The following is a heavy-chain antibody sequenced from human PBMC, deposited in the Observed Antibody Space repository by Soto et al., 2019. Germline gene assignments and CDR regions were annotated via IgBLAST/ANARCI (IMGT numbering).Heavy chain of an antibody. CDR1: GFTFSTYA. D-gene: IGHD3-10*01. CDR3: AKFHGSGTYYNFPDY. Sequence: EVHLLESGGGLVQPGGSLRLSCAASGFTFSTYAMSWVLQAPGKGLEWVSTISDSGGSTYYAASVKGRFTISRDNSKNTLYLLMNSLSAEDTALYYCAKFHGSGTYYNFPDYWGQGTLVTVSS. J-gene: IGHJ4*02. V-gene: IGHV3-23*01. CDR2: ISDSGGST.